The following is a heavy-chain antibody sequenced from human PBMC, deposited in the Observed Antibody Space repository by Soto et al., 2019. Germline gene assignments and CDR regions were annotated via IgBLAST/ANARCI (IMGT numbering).Heavy chain of an antibody. CDR2: VYHNGGA. Sequence: PSETLFLTCTVSGVSIHNSHSFWAWIRQPPGKGLQFIASVYHNGGAHYNSSLKSRVTISVDTANNQVSLRMRSLTAADTAFYYCGRVVEGATRHTDPDSWGQGILVTV. CDR1: GVSIHNSHSF. D-gene: IGHD2-21*01. CDR3: GRVVEGATRHTDPDS. J-gene: IGHJ5*01. V-gene: IGHV4-39*01.